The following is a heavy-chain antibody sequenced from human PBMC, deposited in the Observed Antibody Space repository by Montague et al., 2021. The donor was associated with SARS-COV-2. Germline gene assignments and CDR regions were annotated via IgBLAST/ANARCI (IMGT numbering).Heavy chain of an antibody. D-gene: IGHD3-10*01. CDR2: IFRSGDT. Sequence: SETLSLTCTVSGDSISDYYWSWIRQPPGMGLEWIGYIFRSGDTNYNPPLKSRVIILLDTSKSQFSLRLSSVSAADTAIYYCARTSRGSRYFYGVDVWGQGTTVTVSS. V-gene: IGHV4-59*01. CDR1: GDSISDYY. CDR3: ARTSRGSRYFYGVDV. J-gene: IGHJ6*02.